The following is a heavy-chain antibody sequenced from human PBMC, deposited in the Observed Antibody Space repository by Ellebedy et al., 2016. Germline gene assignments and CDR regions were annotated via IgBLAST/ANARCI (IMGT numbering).Heavy chain of an antibody. J-gene: IGHJ4*02. D-gene: IGHD1-1*01. CDR1: GESISGFY. CDR3: ARGQRWNDY. CDR2: IFYNGVT. V-gene: IGHV4-59*01. Sequence: SETLSLTCSVSGESISGFYWSWIRQPPGKGLEWIGNIFYNGVTNYNASLKSRVTISVDISKNQFSLKLSSVTAADTAVYYCARGQRWNDYWGQGTLVSVSS.